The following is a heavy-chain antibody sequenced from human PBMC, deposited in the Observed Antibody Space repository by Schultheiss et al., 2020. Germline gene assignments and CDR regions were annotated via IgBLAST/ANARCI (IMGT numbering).Heavy chain of an antibody. D-gene: IGHD6-13*01. J-gene: IGHJ4*02. Sequence: GGSLRLSCAASGFTFSSYAMSWVRQAPGKGLEWVAVISYDGSNKYYADSVKGRFTISRDNSKNTLYLEMNSLRAEDTAVYYCARGDSSRPVYFDYWGQGTLVTVSS. CDR1: GFTFSSYA. CDR2: ISYDGSNK. CDR3: ARGDSSRPVYFDY. V-gene: IGHV3-30-3*01.